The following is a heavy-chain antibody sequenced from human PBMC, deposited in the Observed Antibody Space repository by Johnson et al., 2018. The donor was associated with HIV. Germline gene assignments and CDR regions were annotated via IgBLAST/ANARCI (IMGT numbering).Heavy chain of an antibody. D-gene: IGHD3-22*01. J-gene: IGHJ3*02. Sequence: VQLVESGGGLVQSGGSLKLSCAASGFTFSGSAMHWVRQAPGKGLEWVSLIYRGGSTYYADSVKGRFTISRDNSKKTLYMQMNSLRTEDTAVYYCARAGRFTMIQGAFDIWGQGTMVTVSS. CDR3: ARAGRFTMIQGAFDI. CDR1: GFTFSGSA. CDR2: IYRGGST. V-gene: IGHV3-66*01.